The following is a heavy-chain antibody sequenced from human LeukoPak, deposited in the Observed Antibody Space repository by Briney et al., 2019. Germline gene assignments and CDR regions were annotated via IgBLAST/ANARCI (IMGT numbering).Heavy chain of an antibody. V-gene: IGHV3-23*01. CDR3: AKDASPLPNVFDI. CDR2: ISDSGNSA. Sequence: GGSLRLSCATPGFTFSRYAMNWVRQAPGKGLEWVSAISDSGNSAYYADSVKGRFTVSRDKSNNTLFLQMTRLTADDTAVYYCAKDASPLPNVFDIWGQGTKVIVSS. J-gene: IGHJ3*02. CDR1: GFTFSRYA. D-gene: IGHD2-15*01.